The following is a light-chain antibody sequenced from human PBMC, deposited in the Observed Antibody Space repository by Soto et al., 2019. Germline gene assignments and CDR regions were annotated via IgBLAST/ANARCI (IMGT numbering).Light chain of an antibody. J-gene: IGKJ4*01. Sequence: EIVLAQSPGTLSLSRGERAALSCRGSQSVSSNYLAWYQQKPGQAPRLLIYDASTRATVIPARFSGSGSGTDFTLTISSLEPEDFALYYCQQRSNWPLTFGGGTKVDIK. CDR3: QQRSNWPLT. CDR2: DAS. CDR1: QSVSSNY. V-gene: IGKV3D-20*02.